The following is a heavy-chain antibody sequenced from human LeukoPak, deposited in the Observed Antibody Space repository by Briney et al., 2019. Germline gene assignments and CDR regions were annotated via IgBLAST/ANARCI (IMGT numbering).Heavy chain of an antibody. CDR1: GGTLRGYY. CDR2: IYSSGST. J-gene: IGHJ6*03. CDR3: ARVYDSGSQAYFYYMDV. V-gene: IGHV4-59*01. D-gene: IGHD3-10*01. Sequence: SETLSLTCNVSGGTLRGYYWSWIRQPPGKGLEWIGYIYSSGSTNYNPSLQSRVTMSVDTSKNQFSLKVSSVTAADTAVYYCARVYDSGSQAYFYYMDVWGKGTTVTVSS.